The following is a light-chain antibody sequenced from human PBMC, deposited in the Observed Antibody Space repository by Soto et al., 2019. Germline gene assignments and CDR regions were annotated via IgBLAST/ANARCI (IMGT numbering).Light chain of an antibody. J-gene: IGLJ3*02. CDR2: DVS. V-gene: IGLV2-14*01. CDR1: SIDVGGYDF. CDR3: TSYTRSDIGV. Sequence: QSALTQPASVSGSPGQSITISCPGTSIDVGGYDFVSWYQQRPGKAPKLIIYDVSNRPSGVSNRFSGSKSGNTASLTISGLQAEDEADYYCTSYTRSDIGVFGGGTKVTVL.